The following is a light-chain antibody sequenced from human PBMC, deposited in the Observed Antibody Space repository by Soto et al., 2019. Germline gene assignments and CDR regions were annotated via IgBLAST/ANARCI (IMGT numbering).Light chain of an antibody. V-gene: IGKV3-11*01. CDR1: QSVSSY. J-gene: IGKJ4*01. CDR2: DAS. Sequence: EIVLTQSPATLSLSPGERATLSCRASQSVSSYLAWYQQKPGQAPRLLIYDASNRATGIPARFSGSGSGTDFTLTISSLEPEDFAVYYCHQYNNWPPLTFGGGTKVEIK. CDR3: HQYNNWPPLT.